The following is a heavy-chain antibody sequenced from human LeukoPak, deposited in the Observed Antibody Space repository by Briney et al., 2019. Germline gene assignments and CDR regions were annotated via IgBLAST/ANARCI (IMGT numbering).Heavy chain of an antibody. V-gene: IGHV3-74*01. CDR3: AREGVCGSTSCYPFDY. J-gene: IGHJ4*02. CDR2: INTDGSST. CDR1: GFTFSSYW. D-gene: IGHD2-2*01. Sequence: PGGSLRLSCAASGFTFSSYWMHWVRQAPGKGLVWVSRINTDGSSTSYADSVKGRFTISRDNAKNTLYLQMNSLRAEDTAVYYCAREGVCGSTSCYPFDYWGQGTLVTVSS.